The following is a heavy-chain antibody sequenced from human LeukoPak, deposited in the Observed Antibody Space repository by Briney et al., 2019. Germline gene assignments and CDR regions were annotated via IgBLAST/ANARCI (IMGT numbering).Heavy chain of an antibody. V-gene: IGHV1-46*01. CDR3: ARDLVYYDSSGRNWFDP. J-gene: IGHJ5*02. CDR2: INPSGGST. D-gene: IGHD3-22*01. Sequence: ASVKVSCKASGYTFTSYYMHWVRQAPGQGLEWMGIINPSGGSTNYAQKFQGRVTITADESTSTAYMELSSLRSEDTAVYYCARDLVYYDSSGRNWFDPWGQGTLVTVSS. CDR1: GYTFTSYY.